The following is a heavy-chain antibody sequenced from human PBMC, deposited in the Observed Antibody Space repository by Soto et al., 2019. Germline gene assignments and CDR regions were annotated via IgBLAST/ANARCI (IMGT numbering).Heavy chain of an antibody. J-gene: IGHJ6*02. D-gene: IGHD6-13*01. CDR3: ARNEKYSSRGPYYYYGMGV. V-gene: IGHV1-46*01. CDR1: GGTFSSYT. Sequence: GASVKVSCKASGGTFSSYTISWGGQAPGQGLEWMGIINPSGGSTSYAQKFQGRVTMTRDTSTSTVYMELSSLRSEDTAVYYCARNEKYSSRGPYYYYGMGVWSQGTTVTGSS. CDR2: INPSGGST.